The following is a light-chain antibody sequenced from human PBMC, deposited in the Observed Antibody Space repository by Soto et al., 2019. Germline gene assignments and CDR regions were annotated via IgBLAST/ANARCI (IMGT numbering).Light chain of an antibody. CDR2: EVT. Sequence: QSALTQPASVSGSPGQSITLSCTGTSSDVGSHNLVSWYQQHPGQAPKLLIYEVTKRPLGVSTRFSASKSGNTASLTISGLQAEDEADYHCCSYGGSSAVFGGGTQLTVL. CDR3: CSYGGSSAV. V-gene: IGLV2-23*02. CDR1: SSDVGSHNL. J-gene: IGLJ7*01.